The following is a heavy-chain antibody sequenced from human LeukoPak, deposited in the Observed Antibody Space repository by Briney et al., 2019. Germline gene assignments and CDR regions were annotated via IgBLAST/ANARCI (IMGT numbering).Heavy chain of an antibody. V-gene: IGHV3-73*01. CDR1: GFTFSGSA. CDR3: TSLIGYCSGGSCPNYYYYGMDV. CDR2: IRSKANSYAT. Sequence: PGGSLRLSCAASGFTFSGSAMHWVRQASGKGLEWVGRIRSKANSYATAYAASVKGRFTISRDDSKNTAYLQMNSLKTEDTAVYYCTSLIGYCSGGSCPNYYYYGMDVWGQGTTVTVS. D-gene: IGHD2-15*01. J-gene: IGHJ6*02.